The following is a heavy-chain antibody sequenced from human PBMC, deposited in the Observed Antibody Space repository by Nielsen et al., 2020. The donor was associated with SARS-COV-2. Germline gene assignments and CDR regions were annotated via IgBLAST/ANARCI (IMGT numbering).Heavy chain of an antibody. D-gene: IGHD6-13*01. Sequence: LPCAASGFTFSSYSMNWVRQAPGKGLEWVSSISSSSSYIYYADSVKGRFTISRDNAKNSLYLQMNSPRAEDTAVYYCAIDLAAAGTERYYYYYMDVWGKGTTVTVSS. V-gene: IGHV3-21*01. CDR2: ISSSSSYI. J-gene: IGHJ6*03. CDR1: GFTFSSYS. CDR3: AIDLAAAGTERYYYYYMDV.